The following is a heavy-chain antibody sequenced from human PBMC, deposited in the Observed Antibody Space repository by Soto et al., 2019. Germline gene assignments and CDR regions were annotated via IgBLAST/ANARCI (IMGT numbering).Heavy chain of an antibody. Sequence: SETLSLTCTVSGYSISSYYWSWIRQPPGKGLEWIGSLSFFGSTNYNPSLKSRVTLSVDTSKNQFSLRLSSVTAADTAVYYCAKAPLVGATSPWDYWGQGTLVTVSS. V-gene: IGHV4-59*08. D-gene: IGHD1-26*01. CDR1: GYSISSYY. CDR3: AKAPLVGATSPWDY. CDR2: LSFFGST. J-gene: IGHJ4*02.